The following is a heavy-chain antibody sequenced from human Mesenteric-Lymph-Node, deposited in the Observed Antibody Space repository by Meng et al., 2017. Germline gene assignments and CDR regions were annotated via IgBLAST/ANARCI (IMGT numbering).Heavy chain of an antibody. CDR2: ISYDGSNK. V-gene: IGHV3-30*04. CDR3: ARDYRFSGVAQGC. D-gene: IGHD3-16*02. J-gene: IGHJ4*02. CDR1: GFTFSSYA. Sequence: GGSLRLSCAASGFTFSSYAMHWVRQAPGKGLEWVAVISYDGSNKYYADSVKGRFTISRDNSKNTLYLQMNSLRAEDTAVYYCARDYRFSGVAQGCWGQGTLVTVSS.